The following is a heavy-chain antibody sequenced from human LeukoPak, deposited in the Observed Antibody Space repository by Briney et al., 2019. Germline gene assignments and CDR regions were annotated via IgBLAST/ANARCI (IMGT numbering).Heavy chain of an antibody. D-gene: IGHD6-6*01. CDR1: GFTFSSYG. Sequence: PGRSLRLSCAASGFTFSSYGMHWVRQAPGKGLEWVAVIRYDGSNKYYADSVKGRFTISRDNSKNTLYLQMNSLRAEDTAVYYWARDLYSSSSWWFDPWGQGTLVTVSP. J-gene: IGHJ5*02. CDR2: IRYDGSNK. CDR3: ARDLYSSSSWWFDP. V-gene: IGHV3-33*01.